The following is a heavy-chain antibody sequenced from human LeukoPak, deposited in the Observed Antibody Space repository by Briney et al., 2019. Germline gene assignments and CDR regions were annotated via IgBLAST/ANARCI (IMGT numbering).Heavy chain of an antibody. CDR1: GYTFTSYG. CDR2: ISAYNGNT. Sequence: ASVTVSCKASGYTFTSYGISWLRQAPGQELEWMGWISAYNGNTNYAQKLQGRVTMTTDTSTSTAYMELRSLRSDDTAVYYCARTIRGYSYGSPVDYWGQGTLVTVSS. CDR3: ARTIRGYSYGSPVDY. J-gene: IGHJ4*02. V-gene: IGHV1-18*04. D-gene: IGHD5-18*01.